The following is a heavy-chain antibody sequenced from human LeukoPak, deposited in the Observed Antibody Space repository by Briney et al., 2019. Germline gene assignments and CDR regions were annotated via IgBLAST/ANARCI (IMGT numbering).Heavy chain of an antibody. CDR1: GFTFSSYS. CDR2: ISSSSSTI. Sequence: GGSLRLSCAASGFTFSSYSMNWVRQAPGKGLEWVSYISSSSSTIYYADSVKGRFTISRDNAKNSLYLQMNSLRAEDTAVYYCARGGREQQLAPWGQGTLVTVSS. CDR3: ARGGREQQLAP. J-gene: IGHJ5*02. V-gene: IGHV3-48*04. D-gene: IGHD6-13*01.